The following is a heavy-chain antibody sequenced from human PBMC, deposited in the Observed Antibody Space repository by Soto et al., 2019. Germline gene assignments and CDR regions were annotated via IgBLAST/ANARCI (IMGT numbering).Heavy chain of an antibody. D-gene: IGHD1-1*01. Sequence: QVQLQQWGAGLLKPSETLSLTCAVYGGFVTSGSYYWSWIRQPPGKGLEWIGEMSHSGGTHFNPSLQSRVTISVDTSKNQFTLKMSSVTAADAALYYCARVDRGTATTVVDAFDIWGPGTMVTVSS. CDR2: MSHSGGT. CDR3: ARVDRGTATTVVDAFDI. J-gene: IGHJ3*02. CDR1: GGFVTSGSYY. V-gene: IGHV4-34*01.